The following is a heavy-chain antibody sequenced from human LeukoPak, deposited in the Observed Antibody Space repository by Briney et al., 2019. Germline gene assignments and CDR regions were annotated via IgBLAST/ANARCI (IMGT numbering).Heavy chain of an antibody. V-gene: IGHV1-69*01. CDR2: IIPIFGTA. D-gene: IGHD6-13*01. J-gene: IGHJ4*02. Sequence: GSSVKVSCKASGGTFSTYAISWVRQAPGQGLEWMGGIIPIFGTAHYSQKFQGRVTITADQSTSTAYIELSSLRSEDTAVYYCARDSAQQPDKGSFDYWGQGTLVTVSS. CDR1: GGTFSTYA. CDR3: ARDSAQQPDKGSFDY.